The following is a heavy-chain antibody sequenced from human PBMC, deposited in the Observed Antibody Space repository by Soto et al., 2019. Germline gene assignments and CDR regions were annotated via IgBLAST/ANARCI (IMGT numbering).Heavy chain of an antibody. V-gene: IGHV3-73*01. J-gene: IGHJ3*02. CDR2: IRSKANSCAT. D-gene: IGHD3-9*01. CDR3: TRQIPNVLRYFDTSNRAFDI. Sequence: PGGSLRLSCAASGFTFSGSAMHWVRQASGKGLEWVGRIRSKANSCATAYAASVKGRFTISRDDSKNTAYLQMNSLKTEDTAVYYCTRQIPNVLRYFDTSNRAFDIWGQGTMVTVSS. CDR1: GFTFSGSA.